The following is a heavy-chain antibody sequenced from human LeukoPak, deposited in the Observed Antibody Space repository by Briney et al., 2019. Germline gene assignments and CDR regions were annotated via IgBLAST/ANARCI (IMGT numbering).Heavy chain of an antibody. CDR1: GFTFSSFG. CDR3: ARESGSGWNYFAY. V-gene: IGHV3-30*03. J-gene: IGHJ4*02. Sequence: GGSLILSCSASGFTFSSFGMHWVRQAPGKGLEWVAFISYDGGDKYYADSVKGRFTISRDKSKNTLDLQMDSLRAEDAARYYCARESGSGWNYFAYWGQGTLVTVSS. CDR2: ISYDGGDK. D-gene: IGHD6-19*01.